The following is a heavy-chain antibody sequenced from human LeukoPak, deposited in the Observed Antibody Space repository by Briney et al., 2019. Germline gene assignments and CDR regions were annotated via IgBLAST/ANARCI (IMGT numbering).Heavy chain of an antibody. CDR1: GYTFTGYY. D-gene: IGHD1-26*01. Sequence: ASVKGSCKASGYTFTGYYMHWVRQAPGQGLEWMGWINPNSGGTNYAQKFQGRVTMTRDTSISTAYMELSRLRSDDTAVYYCARSETRWELPDYWGQGTLVTVSS. CDR3: ARSETRWELPDY. CDR2: INPNSGGT. J-gene: IGHJ4*02. V-gene: IGHV1-2*02.